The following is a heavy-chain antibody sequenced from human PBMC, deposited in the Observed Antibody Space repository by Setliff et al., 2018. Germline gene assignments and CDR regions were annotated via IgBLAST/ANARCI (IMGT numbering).Heavy chain of an antibody. CDR1: GGTFRNYG. CDR2: TIPMFGTT. Sequence: SVKVSCKATGGTFRNYGISWVRQAPGQGLEWMGGTIPMFGTTNYAQKFQGRVTVITDESTSTAYMELSSLKSEGTAMYYCAREGVDTRSSTDYRYYMDVWGKGTTVTVSS. V-gene: IGHV1-69*05. CDR3: AREGVDTRSSTDYRYYMDV. J-gene: IGHJ6*03. D-gene: IGHD2-15*01.